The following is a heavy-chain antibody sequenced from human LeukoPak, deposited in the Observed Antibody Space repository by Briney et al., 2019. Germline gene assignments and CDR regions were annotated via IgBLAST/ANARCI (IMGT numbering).Heavy chain of an antibody. D-gene: IGHD3-3*01. CDR1: GGSISSSSYY. V-gene: IGHV4-39*07. J-gene: IGHJ4*02. CDR3: ARRHFSYYDFWSGRYYFDY. Sequence: PSETLSLTCTVFGGSISSSSYYWGWIRQPPGKGLEWIGEINHSGSTNYNPSLKSRVTISVDTSKNQFSLKLSSVTAADTAVYYCARRHFSYYDFWSGRYYFDYWGQGTLVTVSS. CDR2: INHSGST.